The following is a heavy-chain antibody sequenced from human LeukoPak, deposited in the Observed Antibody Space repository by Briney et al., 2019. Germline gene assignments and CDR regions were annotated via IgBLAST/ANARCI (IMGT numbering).Heavy chain of an antibody. D-gene: IGHD2-15*01. V-gene: IGHV4-59*01. CDR2: IYYRGST. Sequence: SETLSLTCTVSGGSISNYYWSWIRQPPGKGLEWIGYIYYRGSTTYNPSLKSRLTISVDTSKNQFSLKLNSVTAADTAVYFCARGGYCFGGSCYLWFFDLWGRGTLVTVSS. CDR1: GGSISNYY. J-gene: IGHJ2*01. CDR3: ARGGYCFGGSCYLWFFDL.